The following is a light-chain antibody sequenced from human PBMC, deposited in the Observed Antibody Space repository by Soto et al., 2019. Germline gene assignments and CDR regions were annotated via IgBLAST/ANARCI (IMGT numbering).Light chain of an antibody. V-gene: IGKV1-12*01. Sequence: DIQMTQSPSYVSASVGDRVSITCRASQDIRSWLAWYQQRPGKAPKLLIYAATTLQSGVPSRFSGSGSGTTFTLTISNLQPEDFASYFCQQANSFPLTFGGGTKVDIK. J-gene: IGKJ4*01. CDR1: QDIRSW. CDR3: QQANSFPLT. CDR2: AAT.